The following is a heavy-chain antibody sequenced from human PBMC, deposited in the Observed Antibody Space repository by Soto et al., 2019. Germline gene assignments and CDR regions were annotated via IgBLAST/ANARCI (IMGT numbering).Heavy chain of an antibody. CDR3: ARWTTEDAFDI. Sequence: QVQLVQSGAEVKKPGSSVKVSCKASGGTFSSYTISWVRQAPGQGLEWMGRIIPILGIANYAQNFQGRVTITADKSTSTAYMELSSLRSEDTAVYYCARWTTEDAFDIWGQGTIVTVSS. V-gene: IGHV1-69*02. CDR1: GGTFSSYT. J-gene: IGHJ3*02. CDR2: IIPILGIA. D-gene: IGHD4-17*01.